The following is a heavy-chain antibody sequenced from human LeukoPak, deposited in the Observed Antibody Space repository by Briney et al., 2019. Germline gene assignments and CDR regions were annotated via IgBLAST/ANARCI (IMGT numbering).Heavy chain of an antibody. CDR1: GITLSNYG. V-gene: IGHV3-23*01. CDR2: ISDRGGST. Sequence: GGSLRLSCVVSGITLSNYGMSWVRQAPGKGLEWVAGISDRGGSTNYADSVKGRFTISRDNPKNTLYLQMNSLRSEDTAVYYCAKDRQQLGYFDYWGQGTLVTVSS. D-gene: IGHD6-13*01. J-gene: IGHJ4*02. CDR3: AKDRQQLGYFDY.